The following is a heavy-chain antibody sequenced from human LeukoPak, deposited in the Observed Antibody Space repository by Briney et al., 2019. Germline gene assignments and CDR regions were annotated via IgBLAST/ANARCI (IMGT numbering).Heavy chain of an antibody. CDR2: IYYSGST. CDR3: ARLRPNSSGWLDY. V-gene: IGHV4-39*01. Sequence: KASETLSLTCTVSGGSISSSSYYWGWIRQPPGKGLEWIGSIYYSGSTYYNSSLKSRVTISVDTSKNQFSLKLSSVTAADTAVYYCARLRPNSSGWLDYWGQGTLVTVSS. CDR1: GGSISSSSYY. J-gene: IGHJ4*02. D-gene: IGHD6-19*01.